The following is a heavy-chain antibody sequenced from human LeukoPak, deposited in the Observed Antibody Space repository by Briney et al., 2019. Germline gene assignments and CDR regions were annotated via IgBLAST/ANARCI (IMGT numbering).Heavy chain of an antibody. CDR1: GFTFRTYW. Sequence: GGSLRLSCAASGFTFRTYWMHWVRQAPGKGLVWVSRISSDGRNTIYPDAVKGRFTISRDNTNNILYLQMNSLRGDDTDVYYCARERNLRGAYCMDVWGKGTTVTVSS. CDR2: ISSDGRNT. CDR3: ARERNLRGAYCMDV. V-gene: IGHV3-74*01. D-gene: IGHD5/OR15-5a*01. J-gene: IGHJ6*03.